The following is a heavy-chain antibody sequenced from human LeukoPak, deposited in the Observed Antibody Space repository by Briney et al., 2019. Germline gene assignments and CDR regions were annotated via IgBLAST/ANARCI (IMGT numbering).Heavy chain of an antibody. CDR3: AKDYYDSSGLIDY. V-gene: IGHV3-30*18. CDR2: ISYDGSNK. CDR1: GFTFSSYG. J-gene: IGHJ4*02. Sequence: GGSLRLSCAASGFTFSSYGMHWVRQAPGKGLEWVAVISYDGSNKYYADSVKGRFTISRDNSKNTLYLQMNSLRAEDTAVYYCAKDYYDSSGLIDYWGQGTLVTVSS. D-gene: IGHD3-22*01.